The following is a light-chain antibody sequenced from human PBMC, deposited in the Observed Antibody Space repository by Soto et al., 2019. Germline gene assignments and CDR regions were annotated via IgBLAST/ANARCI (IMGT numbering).Light chain of an antibody. CDR2: GAS. Sequence: EIVLTQSPGTLSLSPGERATLSCRASQSVGSNYLAWYQQTPGQAPRLLIHGASTRATGIPDRFSGSGSGTDFTLPLSRLESEDSAVYYCHQYARSPLTFGQGTRLEIK. V-gene: IGKV3-20*01. CDR3: HQYARSPLT. CDR1: QSVGSNY. J-gene: IGKJ5*01.